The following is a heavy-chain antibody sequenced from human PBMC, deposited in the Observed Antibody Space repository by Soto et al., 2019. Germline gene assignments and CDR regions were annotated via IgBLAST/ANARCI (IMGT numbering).Heavy chain of an antibody. V-gene: IGHV4-30-4*01. J-gene: IGHJ4*02. D-gene: IGHD6-19*01. CDR2: IYYSGST. CDR1: GGSISSGDYY. CDR3: ASLTPGYSSGWFIDY. Sequence: SETLSLTCTVSGGSISSGDYYWSWIRQPPEKGLEWIGYIYYSGSTYYNPSLKSRVTISVDTSKNQFSLKLSSVTAADTAVYYCASLTPGYSSGWFIDYWGQGTLVTVSS.